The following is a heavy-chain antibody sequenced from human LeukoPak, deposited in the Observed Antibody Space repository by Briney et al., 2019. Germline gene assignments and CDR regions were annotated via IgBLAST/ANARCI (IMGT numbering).Heavy chain of an antibody. CDR2: MNPNSGNS. CDR3: AKVAPQWLAPIDY. V-gene: IGHV1-8*03. Sequence: ASVKVSCKASGYTFTNFEVNWVRQAAGQGLEWMGWMNPNSGNSGFAQRFQGRVTITSDNSISTAYMEVSGLTPDDTAVYFCAKVAPQWLAPIDYWGQGTLVIVSS. J-gene: IGHJ4*02. D-gene: IGHD6-19*01. CDR1: GYTFTNFE.